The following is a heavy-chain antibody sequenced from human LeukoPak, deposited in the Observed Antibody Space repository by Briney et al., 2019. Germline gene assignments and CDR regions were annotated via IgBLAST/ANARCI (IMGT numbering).Heavy chain of an antibody. J-gene: IGHJ4*02. V-gene: IGHV1-2*02. CDR2: MNPNSGGT. Sequence: ASVKVSCKASGYTFTSYDINWVRQATGQGLEWMGWMNPNSGGTNYAQKFQGRVTMTRDTSISTAYMELSRLRSDDTAVYYCAREVVYDFWSGYSDDYWGQGTLVTASS. D-gene: IGHD3-3*01. CDR3: AREVVYDFWSGYSDDY. CDR1: GYTFTSYD.